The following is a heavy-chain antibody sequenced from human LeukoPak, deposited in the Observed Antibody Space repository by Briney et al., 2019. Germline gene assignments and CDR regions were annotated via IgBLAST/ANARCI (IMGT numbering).Heavy chain of an antibody. Sequence: GASVKVSCMSSGFTFTDEYIHWVRQAPGQGREWMGWINPYSGAINYAQKFQGRVTLTRDTSISTAYMELSRLTSGDTAVYYCARDPKSQLLLDYWGQGTLVTVSS. CDR1: GFTFTDEY. CDR3: ARDPKSQLLLDY. V-gene: IGHV1-2*02. D-gene: IGHD2-2*01. J-gene: IGHJ4*02. CDR2: INPYSGAI.